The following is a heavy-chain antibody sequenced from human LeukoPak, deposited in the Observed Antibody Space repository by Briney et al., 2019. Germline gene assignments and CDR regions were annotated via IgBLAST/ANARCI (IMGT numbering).Heavy chain of an antibody. V-gene: IGHV1-18*01. CDR1: GYTFTSYG. Sequence: GASVKVSCKASGYTFTSYGISWVRQAPGQGLEWMGWISAYNGNTNYAQKLQGRVTMTTDTSTSTAYMELRSLRSDDTAVYYCARGKGLTVVTRDDAFDIWGQGTMVTVSS. J-gene: IGHJ3*02. D-gene: IGHD4-23*01. CDR3: ARGKGLTVVTRDDAFDI. CDR2: ISAYNGNT.